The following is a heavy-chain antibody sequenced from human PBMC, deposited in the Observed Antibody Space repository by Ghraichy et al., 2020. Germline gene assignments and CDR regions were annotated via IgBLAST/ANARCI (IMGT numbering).Heavy chain of an antibody. CDR1: GFTVSNNY. J-gene: IGHJ4*02. D-gene: IGHD5-24*01. CDR3: TRDSNGMAKTPG. V-gene: IGHV3-53*01. CDR2: IYSGGGT. Sequence: GGSLRLSCAASGFTVSNNYMSWVRQAPGKGLEWVSLIYSGGGTLYADSVKGRFTISRDSSKNTLYLQMNSLRAEDTAVYYCTRDSNGMAKTPGWGQGTLVTDSS.